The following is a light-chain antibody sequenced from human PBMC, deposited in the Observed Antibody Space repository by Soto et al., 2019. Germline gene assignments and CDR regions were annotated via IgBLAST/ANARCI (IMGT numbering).Light chain of an antibody. CDR2: RTS. J-gene: IGKJ1*01. CDR1: QSISSN. V-gene: IGKV3-20*01. CDR3: QQYGTSPGT. Sequence: EIVMTQAPATLSLSPGERSTLSFRASQSISSNLAWYQQKPGQAPRLLMFRTSSRATGFPARFSGSGSGTDFTLTISGLQPEDFAVYYCQQYGTSPGTFGQGTKVDI.